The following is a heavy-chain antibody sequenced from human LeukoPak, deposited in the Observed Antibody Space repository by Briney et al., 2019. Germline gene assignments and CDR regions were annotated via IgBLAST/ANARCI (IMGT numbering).Heavy chain of an antibody. CDR1: GYTFTGYY. J-gene: IGHJ3*02. Sequence: ASVKVSCKASGYTFTGYYMHWVRQAPGQGLEWMGWINPNSGGTNYAQKFQGRVTMTRDTSISTAYMELSRLRSDDTAVYYCLPRYCSSTSCYDDAFDIWGQGTMVTVSS. D-gene: IGHD2-2*01. V-gene: IGHV1-2*02. CDR2: INPNSGGT. CDR3: LPRYCSSTSCYDDAFDI.